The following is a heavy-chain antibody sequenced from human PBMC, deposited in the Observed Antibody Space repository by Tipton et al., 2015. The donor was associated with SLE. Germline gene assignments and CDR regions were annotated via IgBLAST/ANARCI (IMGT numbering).Heavy chain of an antibody. CDR1: GVSIRSYSYY. J-gene: IGHJ4*02. Sequence: TLSLTCTVSGVSIRSYSYYWGWIRQPPGKGLEWLGTIYHSGTTYYNPSLKSRLTLSIDTSKNQFSLKLSSVTAADTAVYYCVRLELPATKADYWGPGTLVTVSS. D-gene: IGHD5-24*01. CDR2: IYHSGTT. V-gene: IGHV4-39*07. CDR3: VRLELPATKADY.